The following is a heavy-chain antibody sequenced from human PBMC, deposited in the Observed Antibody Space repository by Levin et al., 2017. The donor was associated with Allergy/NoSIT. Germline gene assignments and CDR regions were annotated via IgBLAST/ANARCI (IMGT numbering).Heavy chain of an antibody. CDR1: GFTFSSYW. CDR3: AREIIGIFGVVQRNYYYYYMDV. D-gene: IGHD3-3*01. V-gene: IGHV3-7*01. CDR2: IKQDGSEK. Sequence: GGSLRLSCAASGFTFSSYWMSWVRQAPGKGLEWVANIKQDGSEKYYVDSVKGRFTISRDNAKNSLYLQMNSLRAEDTAVYYCAREIIGIFGVVQRNYYYYYMDVWGKGTTVTVSS. J-gene: IGHJ6*03.